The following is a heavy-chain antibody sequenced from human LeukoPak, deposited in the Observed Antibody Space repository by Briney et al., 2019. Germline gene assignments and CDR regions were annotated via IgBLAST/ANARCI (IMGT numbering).Heavy chain of an antibody. CDR3: ARVFGWGVGYGMDV. V-gene: IGHV3-7*01. J-gene: IGHJ6*02. CDR2: IKQDGSEK. CDR1: GFIFSDYW. D-gene: IGHD3-16*01. Sequence: GGSLRLSCAASGFIFSDYWMSWVRQAPGKGLEWVANIKQDGSEKYYVDSVKGRFIISRDNAKDSLYLQMSSLRDEDTAVYYCARVFGWGVGYGMDVWGQGTTVTVSS.